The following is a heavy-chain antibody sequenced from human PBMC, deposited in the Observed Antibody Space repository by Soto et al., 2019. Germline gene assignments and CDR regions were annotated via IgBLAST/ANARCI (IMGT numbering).Heavy chain of an antibody. CDR2: MNPNSGNT. J-gene: IGHJ4*02. Sequence: QVQLVQSGAEVKKPGASVKVSCKASGYTFTSYDINWVRQATGQGLEWMGWMNPNSGNTGYAQKFQGRVTMTRDTSISTAYMELSRLRSDDTAVYYCARESPSGLGFDYWGQGTLVTVSS. CDR3: ARESPSGLGFDY. D-gene: IGHD6-19*01. V-gene: IGHV1-8*01. CDR1: GYTFTSYD.